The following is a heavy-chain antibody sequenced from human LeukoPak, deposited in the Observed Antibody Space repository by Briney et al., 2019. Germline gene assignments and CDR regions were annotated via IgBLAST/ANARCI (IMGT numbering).Heavy chain of an antibody. D-gene: IGHD6-13*01. V-gene: IGHV3-53*01. Sequence: GGSLRLSCAASGFTFSSYGMSWVRQAPGKGLEWVSVIYSGGSTYYADSVKGRFTISRDNSKNTLYLQMNSLRAEDTAVYYCARGNSLWYSFDYWGQGTLVTVSS. CDR2: IYSGGST. CDR1: GFTFSSYG. CDR3: ARGNSLWYSFDY. J-gene: IGHJ4*02.